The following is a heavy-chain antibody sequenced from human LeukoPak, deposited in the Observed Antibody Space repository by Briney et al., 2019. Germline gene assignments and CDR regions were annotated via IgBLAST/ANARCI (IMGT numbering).Heavy chain of an antibody. CDR3: ARSPDYSRFDY. V-gene: IGHV1-2*02. CDR2: INPSSGGT. D-gene: IGHD4-11*01. J-gene: IGHJ4*02. CDR1: GYTFTGYY. Sequence: ASVKVSCKTSGYTFTGYYIHWVRQAPGQGLEWRGWINPSSGGTIYAQKFQGRVTMTRLTSIKTAYMELSRLRSDDRAVYFCARSPDYSRFDYWGQGTLVTVSS.